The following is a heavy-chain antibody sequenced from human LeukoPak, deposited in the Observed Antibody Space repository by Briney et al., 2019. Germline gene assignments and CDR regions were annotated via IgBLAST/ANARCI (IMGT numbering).Heavy chain of an antibody. V-gene: IGHV3-15*01. D-gene: IGHD6-13*01. CDR3: TTDKAIATAPLFAA. Sequence: GGSLRLSCSASGFTFTNAWMGWVRQAPGRGLEWVGRSKSKTDGGTIDYAAPVKGRFTISRDDSKPTFYLQMNSLKTEDTAVYYCTTDKAIATAPLFAAWGQGTLVTVSS. CDR2: SKSKTDGGTI. CDR1: GFTFTNAW. J-gene: IGHJ1*01.